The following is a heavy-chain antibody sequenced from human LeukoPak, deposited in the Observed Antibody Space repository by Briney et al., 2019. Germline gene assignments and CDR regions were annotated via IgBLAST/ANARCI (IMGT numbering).Heavy chain of an antibody. CDR2: INGDGSSA. J-gene: IGHJ4*02. D-gene: IGHD2-2*01. Sequence: GGSLGLSCAGSGFTFRGYWIHWVRQVPGKGLVWVSRINGDGSSATYADSVKGRFTISRDDAKNTVYLQMNNLRAEDTAVYYCARDQYYQLLLWGQGSLVTVSP. CDR3: ARDQYYQLLL. V-gene: IGHV3-74*03. CDR1: GFTFRGYW.